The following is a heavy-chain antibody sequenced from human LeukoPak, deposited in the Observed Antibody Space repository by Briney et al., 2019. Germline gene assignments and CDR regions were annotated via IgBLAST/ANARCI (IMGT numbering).Heavy chain of an antibody. CDR3: ARGTRINYFDY. Sequence: SETLSLTCTVSFRSINSYYWSSIRQPPGKGVEWIGYIYYSGSTNYNPSLKSRVTLSVDTSKNQFSLNLSSVTAADTAIYYCARGTRINYFDYWGQGTLVTVSS. D-gene: IGHD2/OR15-2a*01. CDR1: FRSINSYY. CDR2: IYYSGST. V-gene: IGHV4-59*08. J-gene: IGHJ4*02.